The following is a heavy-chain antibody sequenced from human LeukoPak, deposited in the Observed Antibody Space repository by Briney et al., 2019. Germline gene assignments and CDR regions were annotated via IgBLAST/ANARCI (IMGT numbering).Heavy chain of an antibody. Sequence: GGSLRLSCAASGFTVSSNYMSCVRQAPGKGLEWVAVISYDGSNKYYADSVKGRFTISRDNSKNTLYLQMNSLRAEDTAVYYCAGSLGVVAATPGYWGQGTLVTVSS. D-gene: IGHD2-15*01. CDR3: AGSLGVVAATPGY. CDR2: ISYDGSNK. J-gene: IGHJ4*02. CDR1: GFTVSSNY. V-gene: IGHV3-30*03.